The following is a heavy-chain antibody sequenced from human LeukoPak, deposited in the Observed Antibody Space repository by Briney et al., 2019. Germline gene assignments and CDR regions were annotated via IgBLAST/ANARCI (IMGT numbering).Heavy chain of an antibody. V-gene: IGHV3-7*01. D-gene: IGHD2-2*01. CDR3: ARGGVCSSTSCYPYYYYMDV. CDR1: GFTFSNNW. Sequence: GGSLRLSCAASGFTFSNNWMSWVRQAPGKGLEWVANIKQDGSDKYYVDSVKGRFTISRDNAKNSLYLQMNSLRAEDTAVYYCARGGVCSSTSCYPYYYYMDVWGKGTTVTISS. CDR2: IKQDGSDK. J-gene: IGHJ6*03.